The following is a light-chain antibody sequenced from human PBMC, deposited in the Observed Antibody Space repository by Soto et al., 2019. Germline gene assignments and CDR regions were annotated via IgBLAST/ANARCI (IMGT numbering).Light chain of an antibody. Sequence: QMTQSPSTLSASVGDRVTITCRASQSISSWLAWYQQKPGKAPKLLIYKASSLESGVPSRFSGSGSGTEFTLTISSLQPDDFATYYCQQYNSYSTFGQGTKVDIK. J-gene: IGKJ2*01. CDR3: QQYNSYST. CDR1: QSISSW. V-gene: IGKV1-5*03. CDR2: KAS.